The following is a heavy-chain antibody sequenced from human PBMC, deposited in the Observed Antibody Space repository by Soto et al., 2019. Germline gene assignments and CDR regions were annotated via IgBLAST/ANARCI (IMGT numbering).Heavy chain of an antibody. J-gene: IGHJ3*02. D-gene: IGHD3-22*01. CDR1: GGSISSYY. Sequence: SETLSLTCTVSGGSISSYYWSWIRQPPGKGLEWIGYIYYSGSTNYNPSLKSRVTISVDTSKNQFSLKLSSVTAADTAVYYCARDRSGSEHYYDSSGYYAFDIWGQGTMVTVSS. CDR3: ARDRSGSEHYYDSSGYYAFDI. V-gene: IGHV4-59*01. CDR2: IYYSGST.